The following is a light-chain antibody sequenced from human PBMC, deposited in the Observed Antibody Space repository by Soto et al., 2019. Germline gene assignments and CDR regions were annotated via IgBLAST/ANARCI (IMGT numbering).Light chain of an antibody. CDR3: QQRSNWPRYT. V-gene: IGKV3-11*01. CDR2: DSS. Sequence: EIVLTQSPATLSLSPGERATLSCRASQSVSNYLAWFQQKPGQAPRLLIYDSSNRATGIPARFSGSGSGTDFTLTISSLQPEDFAVYYCQQRSNWPRYTFGQGTKLEIK. CDR1: QSVSNY. J-gene: IGKJ2*01.